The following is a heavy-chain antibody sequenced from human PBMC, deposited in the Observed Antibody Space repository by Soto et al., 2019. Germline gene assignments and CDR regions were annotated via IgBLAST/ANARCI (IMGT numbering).Heavy chain of an antibody. J-gene: IGHJ5*02. CDR2: IIPILGIA. Sequence: QVQLVQSGAEVKKPGSSVKVSCKASGGTFSSYTISWVRQAPGQGLEWMGRIIPILGIANYAQKFQGRVTIPADKSTSTAYMELSSLRSEDTAVYYCARVLAVAGTPLRWFDPWGQGTLVTVSS. V-gene: IGHV1-69*02. CDR3: ARVLAVAGTPLRWFDP. CDR1: GGTFSSYT. D-gene: IGHD6-19*01.